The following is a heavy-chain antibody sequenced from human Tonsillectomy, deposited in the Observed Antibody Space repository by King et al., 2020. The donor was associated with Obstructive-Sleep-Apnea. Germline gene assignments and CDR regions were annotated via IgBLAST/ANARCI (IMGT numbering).Heavy chain of an antibody. CDR3: AKDPYLYESGGSYFDY. CDR1: GFTFSTYG. CDR2: IRYDGSKK. J-gene: IGHJ4*02. V-gene: IGHV3-30*02. Sequence: QLVQSGGGVVQPGGSLRLSCAASGFTFSTYGMHWVRQAPGKGLEWVAFIRYDGSKKYYADSVKGRFTISRDNSKNTLYLQMNSLRAEDTAVYFCAKDPYLYESGGSYFDYWGQGTLVTVSS. D-gene: IGHD1-26*01.